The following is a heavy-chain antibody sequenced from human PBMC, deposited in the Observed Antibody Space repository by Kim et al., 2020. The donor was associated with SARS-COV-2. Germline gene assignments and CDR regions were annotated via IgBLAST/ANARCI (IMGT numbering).Heavy chain of an antibody. CDR3: AKQPRGDYLFDY. CDR2: ISYDGSNK. J-gene: IGHJ4*02. V-gene: IGHV3-30*18. CDR1: GFTFSSYG. Sequence: GGSLRLSCAASGFTFSSYGMHWVRQAPGKGLEWVAVISYDGSNKYYADSVKGRFTISRDNSKNTLYLQMNSLRAEDTAVYYCAKQPRGDYLFDYWGQGTLVTVSS. D-gene: IGHD4-17*01.